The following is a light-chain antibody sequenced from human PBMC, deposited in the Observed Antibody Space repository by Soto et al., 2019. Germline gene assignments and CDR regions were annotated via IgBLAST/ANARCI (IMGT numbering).Light chain of an antibody. CDR3: ALWDDSLSGVV. V-gene: IGLV1-47*01. CDR2: GNN. J-gene: IGLJ3*02. CDR1: SSNIGSNY. Sequence: QSVLTQPPSASGTPGQTVTISSSGSSSNIGSNYVFWYQHLPGPAPKLLIYGNNQRPSGVPDRFSGSRSGTSASLAISGLRPEDEADYYVALWDDSLSGVVFGGGTKLTVL.